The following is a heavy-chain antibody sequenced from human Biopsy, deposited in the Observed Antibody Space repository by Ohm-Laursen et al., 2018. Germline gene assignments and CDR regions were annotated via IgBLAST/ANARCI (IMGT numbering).Heavy chain of an antibody. Sequence: SQTLSLTCTVSRGSISSYYWSWIRQPPGKGLEWIGYMSNSGSTNYNPSLKTRVTISLDTSKNQFSLKLSSVTAADTAVYYCARLPHGDLRYNFDYWGQGTLVTVSS. V-gene: IGHV4-59*08. J-gene: IGHJ4*02. CDR2: MSNSGST. CDR3: ARLPHGDLRYNFDY. D-gene: IGHD2-21*02. CDR1: RGSISSYY.